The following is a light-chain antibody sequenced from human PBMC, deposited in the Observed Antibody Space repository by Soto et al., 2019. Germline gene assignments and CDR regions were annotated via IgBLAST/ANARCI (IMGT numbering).Light chain of an antibody. Sequence: DIQLTQSPSFLSASVGDRVTITCRASQDISRYLAWYQQKAGKAPKLLIYAASTLQKGVPSRFSRSGSGTEFTLTISSLQPDDFATYYCQQLNTYPLFTFGPGTEVDI. CDR2: AAS. V-gene: IGKV1-9*01. CDR1: QDISRY. CDR3: QQLNTYPLFT. J-gene: IGKJ3*01.